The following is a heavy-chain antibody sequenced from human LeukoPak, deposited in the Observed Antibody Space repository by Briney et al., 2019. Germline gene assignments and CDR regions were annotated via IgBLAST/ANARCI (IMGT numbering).Heavy chain of an antibody. CDR1: GGSFSGYY. J-gene: IGHJ4*02. V-gene: IGHV4-34*01. CDR2: INHSGST. CDR3: ARGGGWVRFLPAPRIGY. Sequence: SETLSLTCAVYGGSFSGYYWSWIRQPPGKGLEWIGEINHSGSTNYNPSLKSRVTISVDTSKNQFSLKLSSVTAADTAVYYCARGGGWVRFLPAPRIGYWGQGTLVTVSS. D-gene: IGHD3-3*01.